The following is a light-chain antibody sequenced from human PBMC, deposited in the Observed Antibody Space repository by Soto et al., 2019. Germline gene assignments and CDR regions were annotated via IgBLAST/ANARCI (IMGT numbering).Light chain of an antibody. Sequence: IVVTQSPGTLSLSPGERATLSCRASQSVNRRSLAWYQQKPGQAPRLLISTISNRATGIPDRFSGSGSGADFTLTISRREPEDFAVYYCQQYDNSRTFGQGTKVEIK. CDR3: QQYDNSRT. CDR2: TIS. CDR1: QSVNRRS. J-gene: IGKJ1*01. V-gene: IGKV3-20*01.